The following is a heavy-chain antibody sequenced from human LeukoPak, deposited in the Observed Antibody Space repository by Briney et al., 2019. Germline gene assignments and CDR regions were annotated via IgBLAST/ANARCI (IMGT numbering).Heavy chain of an antibody. CDR3: AKATWIQLWPPDY. CDR2: ISGSGGST. V-gene: IGHV3-23*01. D-gene: IGHD5-18*01. J-gene: IGHJ4*02. CDR1: GFTFSSYA. Sequence: GGSLRLSCAASGFTFSSYAMSWVRQAPGKGLEWVSAISGSGGSTYYADSVKGRFTISRDNSKNTPYLQMNSLRAEDTAVYYCAKATWIQLWPPDYWGQGTLVTVSS.